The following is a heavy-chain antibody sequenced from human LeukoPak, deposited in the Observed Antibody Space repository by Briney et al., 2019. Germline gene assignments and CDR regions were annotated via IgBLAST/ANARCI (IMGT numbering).Heavy chain of an antibody. V-gene: IGHV4-34*01. J-gene: IGHJ4*02. D-gene: IGHD3-22*01. CDR3: ARVIDYDISGYYLGY. Sequence: SETLSLTCAVYGGSFSGYYWSWIRQPPGKGLEWIGEINDSGGTSCSPSLKSRVSISVDTSKNQFSLKLSSVTAADTAVYYCARVIDYDISGYYLGYWGQGTRVTVSS. CDR2: INDSGGT. CDR1: GGSFSGYY.